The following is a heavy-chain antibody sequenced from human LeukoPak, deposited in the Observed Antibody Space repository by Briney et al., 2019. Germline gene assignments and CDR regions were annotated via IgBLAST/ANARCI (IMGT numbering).Heavy chain of an antibody. J-gene: IGHJ5*02. CDR1: GGTFSSYA. V-gene: IGHV1-69*13. D-gene: IGHD2-2*01. CDR3: ARDPPLGCSSTSCYVTEGFDP. CDR2: IIPIVGTA. Sequence: ASVKVSCKASGGTFSSYAISWVRQAPGQGLEWMGGIIPIVGTANYAQKFQGRVTITADESTSTAYMELSSLRSEDTAVYYCARDPPLGCSSTSCYVTEGFDPWGQGTLVTVSS.